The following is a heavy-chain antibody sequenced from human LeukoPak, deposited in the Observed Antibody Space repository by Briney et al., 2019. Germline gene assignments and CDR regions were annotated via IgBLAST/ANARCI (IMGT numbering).Heavy chain of an antibody. D-gene: IGHD5-18*01. Sequence: ASVKVSCKASGYTLTVYYIHWVRQAPEQELEWMGRINPNSGDTNFAQKFQGRDTMTRDTSISTAYMDLSGLRPDDTAVYYCAREGSGYTYGRGSYFDYCGHGILVTVSS. CDR1: GYTLTVYY. CDR2: INPNSGDT. V-gene: IGHV1-2*06. J-gene: IGHJ4*01. CDR3: AREGSGYTYGRGSYFDY.